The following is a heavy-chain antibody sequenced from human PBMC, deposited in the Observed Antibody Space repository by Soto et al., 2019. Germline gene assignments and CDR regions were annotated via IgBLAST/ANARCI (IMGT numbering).Heavy chain of an antibody. CDR3: ARERVILLWFGGPMRYYYGMDV. CDR1: GYTFTSYG. D-gene: IGHD3-10*01. V-gene: IGHV1-18*01. J-gene: IGHJ6*02. Sequence: ASVKVSCKASGYTFTSYGISWVRQAPGQGLEWMGWISAYNGNTNYAQKLQGRVTMTTDTSTSTAYMELRSLRSDDTAVYYCARERVILLWFGGPMRYYYGMDVWGQGTTVTVSS. CDR2: ISAYNGNT.